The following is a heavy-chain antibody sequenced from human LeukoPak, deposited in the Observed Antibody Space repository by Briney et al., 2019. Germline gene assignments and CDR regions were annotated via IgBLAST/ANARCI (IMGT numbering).Heavy chain of an antibody. CDR2: ISWNSGSI. Sequence: GGSLRLSCAASGFTFSSYAMSWVRQAPGKGLEWVSGISWNSGSIGYADSVKGRFTISRDNAKNSLYLQMNSLRAEDTALYYCAKDIFTMVRGVVDYWGQGTLVTVSS. CDR1: GFTFSSYA. V-gene: IGHV3-9*01. J-gene: IGHJ4*02. D-gene: IGHD3-10*01. CDR3: AKDIFTMVRGVVDY.